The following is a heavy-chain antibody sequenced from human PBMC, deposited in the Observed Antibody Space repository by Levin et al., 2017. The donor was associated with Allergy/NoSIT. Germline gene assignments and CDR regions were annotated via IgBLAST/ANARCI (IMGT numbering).Heavy chain of an antibody. CDR1: GFTVSSNY. CDR3: ASPMLAYCGGDCFDWYFDL. J-gene: IGHJ2*01. D-gene: IGHD2-21*02. CDR2: IYSGGST. Sequence: GGSLRLSCAASGFTVSSNYMSWVRQAPGKGLEWVSVIYSGGSTYYADSVKGRFTISRDNSKNTLYLQMNSLRAEDTAVYYCASPMLAYCGGDCFDWYFDLWGRGTLVTVSS. V-gene: IGHV3-53*01.